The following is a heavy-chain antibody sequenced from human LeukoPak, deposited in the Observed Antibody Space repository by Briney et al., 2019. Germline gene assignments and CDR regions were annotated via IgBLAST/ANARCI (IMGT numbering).Heavy chain of an antibody. D-gene: IGHD2-15*01. CDR1: GYTFTSYY. V-gene: IGHV1-46*01. CDR3: AREGYCSGGSCYYYMDV. Sequence: ASVKVSCKASGYTFTSYYMHWVRQAPGQGLEWMGIINPSGGSTSYAQKFQGRVTMTRDMSTSTVYMELSSLRSEDTAVYYCAREGYCSGGSCYYYMDVWGKGTTVTVSS. J-gene: IGHJ6*03. CDR2: INPSGGST.